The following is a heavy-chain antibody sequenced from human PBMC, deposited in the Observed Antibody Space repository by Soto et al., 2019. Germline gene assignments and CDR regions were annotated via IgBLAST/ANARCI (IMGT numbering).Heavy chain of an antibody. CDR3: AREDDYGYRYINYGLDV. J-gene: IGHJ6*02. V-gene: IGHV3-30-3*01. Sequence: GGSLRLSCAASGFTFNIYALHWVRQAPGKGLEWVAVISFDGTKKYYSDSVKGRFTISRDNLKNTLYLQMNNLRVEDAALYFSAREDDYGYRYINYGLDVWGQGTTVTVSS. CDR2: ISFDGTKK. CDR1: GFTFNIYA. D-gene: IGHD4-17*01.